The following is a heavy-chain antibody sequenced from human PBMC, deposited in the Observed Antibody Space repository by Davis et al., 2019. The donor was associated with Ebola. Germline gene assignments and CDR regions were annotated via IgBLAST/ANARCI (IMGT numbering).Heavy chain of an antibody. CDR1: GFTLTNYA. Sequence: AASVKVSCKASGFTLTNYAIHWVRQAPGQRLEWMGWVHGGNGNTKYSQRFQGRVTITTDTSASTVYLDLTSLRSDDTAVYFCARGDSYYDPSGYYAGPEAPDHWGQGTLVSVSS. J-gene: IGHJ4*02. V-gene: IGHV1-3*01. CDR3: ARGDSYYDPSGYYAGPEAPDH. D-gene: IGHD3-22*01. CDR2: VHGGNGNT.